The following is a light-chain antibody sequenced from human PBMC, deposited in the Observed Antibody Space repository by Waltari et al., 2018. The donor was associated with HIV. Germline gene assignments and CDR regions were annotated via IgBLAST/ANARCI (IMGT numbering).Light chain of an antibody. CDR1: QGIGSD. V-gene: IGKV1-9*01. CDR2: AAS. J-gene: IGKJ2*01. Sequence: DIQLTQSPSFLSASVRHRVTITCRASQGIGSDLAWYQQKPGKAPKLLIYAASTLQSGVPSRFSGSGSGTEFTLTISSLQPEDFATYYCQQLNSYPRYTFGQGTKLEI. CDR3: QQLNSYPRYT.